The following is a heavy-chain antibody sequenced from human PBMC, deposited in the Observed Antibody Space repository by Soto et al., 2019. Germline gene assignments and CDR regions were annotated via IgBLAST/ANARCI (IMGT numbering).Heavy chain of an antibody. D-gene: IGHD6-19*01. CDR2: LSYDGNYK. J-gene: IGHJ5*02. Sequence: QVQLVESGGGVVQPGRSLRLSCAASGFTFSSYAMHWVRQAPGKGLEWVAVLSYDGNYKNYADSVKGRFTISRDNSKNPPYLQMTSLRAEDTAVYSCAREIAVAGTKWFDPWGQGTLVTVSA. CDR3: AREIAVAGTKWFDP. CDR1: GFTFSSYA. V-gene: IGHV3-30-3*01.